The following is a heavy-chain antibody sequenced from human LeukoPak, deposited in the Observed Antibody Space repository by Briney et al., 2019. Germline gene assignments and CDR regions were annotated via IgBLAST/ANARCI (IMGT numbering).Heavy chain of an antibody. Sequence: SETLSLTCTVSGGSISSGSYYWSWIRQPAGKGLEWIGRIYTSGSTNYNPSLKSRVTMSVDTSKNQFSLKLSSVTAADTAVYYCARDILWFGELSLSRAFDIWGQGTMVTVSS. CDR1: GGSISSGSYY. V-gene: IGHV4-61*02. CDR3: ARDILWFGELSLSRAFDI. D-gene: IGHD3-10*01. CDR2: IYTSGST. J-gene: IGHJ3*02.